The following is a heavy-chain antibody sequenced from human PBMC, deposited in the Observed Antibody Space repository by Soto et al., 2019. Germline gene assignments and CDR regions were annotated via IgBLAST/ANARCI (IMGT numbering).Heavy chain of an antibody. J-gene: IGHJ4*02. CDR1: GFTFGKYW. CDR2: INDYMTTI. V-gene: IGHV3-74*01. Sequence: GGSLRLSCAASGFTFGKYWMHWVRQAPGKGLVWVSRINDYMTTINYADSVRGRFTISRDNTRNTLFLQMNSLTVEDTAVYYCTRGGLEPFDFWGQGVRVTVSS. D-gene: IGHD1-1*01. CDR3: TRGGLEPFDF.